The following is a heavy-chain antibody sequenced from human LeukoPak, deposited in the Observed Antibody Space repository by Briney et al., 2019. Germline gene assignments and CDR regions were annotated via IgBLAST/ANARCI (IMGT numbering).Heavy chain of an antibody. Sequence: GGSLRLSCAASGFTFSSYEMNCVRQAPGKGLEWVSFISNSGRTKYCADSVKGLFTISSDNAKNSLYLQMNILRDDDTAVYYCATSSVTTEIDFDCWGQGTMVTVSS. CDR3: ATSSVTTEIDFDC. J-gene: IGHJ4*01. CDR2: ISNSGRTK. CDR1: GFTFSSYE. D-gene: IGHD4-17*01. V-gene: IGHV3-48*03.